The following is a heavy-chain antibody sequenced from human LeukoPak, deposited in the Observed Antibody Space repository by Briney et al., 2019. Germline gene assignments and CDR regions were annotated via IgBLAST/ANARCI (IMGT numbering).Heavy chain of an antibody. CDR2: ISGSDPGT. CDR3: AKDGNSGTYDSYYMDV. CDR1: GFTFNSYA. J-gene: IGHJ6*03. D-gene: IGHD1-26*01. Sequence: GGSLRLSCAASGFTFNSYAMSWVRQAPGKGLEWVSAISGSDPGTYYADSVKGRFTISRDNSKNTLYLQMNSLRDEDTAIYYCAKDGNSGTYDSYYMDVWGKGTTVTISS. V-gene: IGHV3-23*01.